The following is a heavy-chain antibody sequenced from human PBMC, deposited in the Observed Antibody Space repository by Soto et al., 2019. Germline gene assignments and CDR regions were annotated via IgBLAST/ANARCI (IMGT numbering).Heavy chain of an antibody. CDR1: GYTFTSYG. CDR3: AREARLLWFGETYRANWFDP. J-gene: IGHJ5*02. V-gene: IGHV1-18*01. CDR2: ISAYNGNT. Sequence: QVQLVQSGAEVKKPGASVKVSCKASGYTFTSYGISWVRQAPGQGLEWMGWISAYNGNTNYAQKLQGRVTMTTDTSTSTAYMELRSLRSDDTAVYYCAREARLLWFGETYRANWFDPWGQGTLVTVSS. D-gene: IGHD3-10*01.